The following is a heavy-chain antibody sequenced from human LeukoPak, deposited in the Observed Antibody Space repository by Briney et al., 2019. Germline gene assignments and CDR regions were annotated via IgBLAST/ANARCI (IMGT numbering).Heavy chain of an antibody. CDR3: AELDITMIGGV. D-gene: IGHD3-10*02. CDR2: ISSSSSYI. J-gene: IGHJ6*04. Sequence: PGGSLRLSCAASGFTFSSCSMNWVRQAPGKGLEWVSSISSSSSYIYYADSVKGRFTISRDNAKNSLYLQMNSLRAEDTAVYYCAELDITMIGGVWGKGTTVTISS. V-gene: IGHV3-21*01. CDR1: GFTFSSCS.